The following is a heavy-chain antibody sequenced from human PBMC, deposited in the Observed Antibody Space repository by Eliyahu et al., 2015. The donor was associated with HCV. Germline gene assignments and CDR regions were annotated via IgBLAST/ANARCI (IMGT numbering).Heavy chain of an antibody. V-gene: IGHV3-11*01. CDR2: ISGSGTTI. Sequence: QMQLVESGGGLVKPGGSLRLSCAAXGXXXSDYQMSWIRQAPGKGLGWLXYISGSGTTIHYADSVKGRFAVSRDNAKNSLYLQMNSLRAEDTAVYYCAKDILRPGSFYYFDYWGQGTLVTVSS. D-gene: IGHD2/OR15-2a*01. J-gene: IGHJ4*02. CDR3: AKDILRPGSFYYFDY. CDR1: GXXXSDYQ.